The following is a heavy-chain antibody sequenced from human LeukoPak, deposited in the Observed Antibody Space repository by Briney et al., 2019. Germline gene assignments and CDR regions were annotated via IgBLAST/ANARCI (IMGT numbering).Heavy chain of an antibody. CDR3: ARVARRDFWSGYYTRRNWYFDL. D-gene: IGHD3-3*01. J-gene: IGHJ2*01. CDR1: GGSISSYY. V-gene: IGHV4-59*01. Sequence: SETLSLTCTVSGGSISSYYWSWIRQPPGKGLEWIGYIYYSGSTNYNPSLTSRVTISVDTSKNQFSLKLCSVTAADTAVYYCARVARRDFWSGYYTRRNWYFDLWGRGTLVTVSS. CDR2: IYYSGST.